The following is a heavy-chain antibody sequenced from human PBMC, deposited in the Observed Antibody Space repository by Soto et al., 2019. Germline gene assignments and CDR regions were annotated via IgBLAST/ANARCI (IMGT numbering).Heavy chain of an antibody. CDR3: ATTGELTIFGVVGSAFDI. J-gene: IGHJ3*02. D-gene: IGHD3-3*01. V-gene: IGHV1-46*01. CDR2: INPSDGST. Sequence: ASVKVSCKASGYTFTSYYMHWVRQAPGQGLEWMGIINPSDGSTSYAQKFQGRVTMTRDTSTSTAYMELRSLRSDDTAVYYCATTGELTIFGVVGSAFDIWGQGTMVTVSS. CDR1: GYTFTSYY.